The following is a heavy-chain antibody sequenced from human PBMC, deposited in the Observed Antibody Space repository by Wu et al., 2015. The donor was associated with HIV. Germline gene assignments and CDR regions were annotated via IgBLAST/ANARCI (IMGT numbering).Heavy chain of an antibody. Sequence: QGQLVQSVTEVKNPGASVKVSCKASGYSLSAYYMHWVRQAPGQGLEWMGWLHPTYGDIKYAPSFQGRVTMTLDTSINTAYMELHRLTSDDTAVYYCAGYSSGYNWLRYWGQGTLVTVSS. CDR3: AGYSSGYNWLRY. CDR1: GYSLSAYY. V-gene: IGHV1-2*02. J-gene: IGHJ4*02. CDR2: LHPTYGDI. D-gene: IGHD3-22*01.